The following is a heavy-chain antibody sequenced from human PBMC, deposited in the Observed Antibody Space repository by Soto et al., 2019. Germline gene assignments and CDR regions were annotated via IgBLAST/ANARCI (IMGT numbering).Heavy chain of an antibody. CDR2: IFSNDEK. J-gene: IGHJ5*02. Sequence: QVTLKESGPVLVKSTETLTLTCTFSGFSLSNPRMSVSWIRQPPGKALEWLAHIFSNDEKSYSSSLESRLTISKDTSKSQVVLIMTDMDPVDTATYFCARTGTPLRFAPWGPGTLVTVSS. CDR3: ARTGTPLRFAP. CDR1: GFSLSNPRMS. D-gene: IGHD1-1*01. V-gene: IGHV2-26*02.